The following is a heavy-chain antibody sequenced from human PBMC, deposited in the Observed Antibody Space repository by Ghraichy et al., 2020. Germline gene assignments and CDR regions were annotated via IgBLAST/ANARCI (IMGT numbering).Heavy chain of an antibody. J-gene: IGHJ4*02. CDR1: GFTYDDFS. V-gene: IGHV3-43*01. D-gene: IGHD4-17*01. Sequence: GGSLRLSCAAAGFTYDDFSMIWVRQAPGKGLEWVSLSSWDGIGTYYADSVKGRFTVTRDNSRRSLYLQMNSLRTEDTALYYCARDSGGFKSLTVTSGWDYWGQGTLVTVSS. CDR3: ARDSGGFKSLTVTSGWDY. CDR2: SSWDGIGT.